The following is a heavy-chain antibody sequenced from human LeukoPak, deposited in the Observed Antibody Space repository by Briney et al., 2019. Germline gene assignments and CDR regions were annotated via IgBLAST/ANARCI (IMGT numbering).Heavy chain of an antibody. V-gene: IGHV4-34*01. CDR1: GGSFSGYY. Sequence: SETLSLTCAVYGGSFSGYYWSWIRQPPGKGLEWIGEINHSGSTNYNPSLKSRVTISVDTSKNQFSLKLSSVTAADTAVYYCARSGGVIVNADFDYWGQGTLVTVSS. J-gene: IGHJ4*02. D-gene: IGHD3-16*02. CDR3: ARSGGVIVNADFDY. CDR2: INHSGST.